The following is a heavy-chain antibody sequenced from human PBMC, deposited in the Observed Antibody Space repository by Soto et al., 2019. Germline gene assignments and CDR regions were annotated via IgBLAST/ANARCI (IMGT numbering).Heavy chain of an antibody. CDR3: VTMVRGVIFDY. CDR2: IYYSGST. V-gene: IGHV4-61*08. Sequence: SETLSLTCAVSGGSISSGGYYWSWIRQPPGKGLEWIGYIYYSGSTNYNPSLKSRVTISVDTSKNQFSLKLSSVTAADTAVYYCVTMVRGVIFDYWGQGTLVTVSS. J-gene: IGHJ4*02. D-gene: IGHD3-10*01. CDR1: GGSISSGGYY.